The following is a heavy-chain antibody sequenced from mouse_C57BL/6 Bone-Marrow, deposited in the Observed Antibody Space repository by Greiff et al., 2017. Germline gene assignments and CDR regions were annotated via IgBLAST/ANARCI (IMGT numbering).Heavy chain of an antibody. V-gene: IGHV1-63*01. CDR1: GYTFTNYW. D-gene: IGHD2-3*01. CDR2: IYPGGGYT. CDR3: ARGRWLLRDY. Sequence: VKLVESGAELVRPGTSVKMSCKASGYTFTNYWIGWAKQRPGNGLEWIGDIYPGGGYTNYNEKFKGKATLTADKSSSTAYMQFSSLTSEDSAIYYCARGRWLLRDYWGQGTTLTVSS. J-gene: IGHJ2*01.